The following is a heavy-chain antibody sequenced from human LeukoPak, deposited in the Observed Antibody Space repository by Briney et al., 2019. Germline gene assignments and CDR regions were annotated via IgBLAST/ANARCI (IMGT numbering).Heavy chain of an antibody. CDR1: GGTFSSYA. CDR3: ARGDIAAAGTSTPADY. J-gene: IGHJ4*02. Sequence: SVKVSCKASGGTFSSYAISWVRQAPGQGLEWMGGIIPIFGTANYAQKFQGRVTITADESTSTAYMELGSLRSEDTAVYYCARGDIAAAGTSTPADYWGQGTLVPVSS. D-gene: IGHD6-13*01. V-gene: IGHV1-69*13. CDR2: IIPIFGTA.